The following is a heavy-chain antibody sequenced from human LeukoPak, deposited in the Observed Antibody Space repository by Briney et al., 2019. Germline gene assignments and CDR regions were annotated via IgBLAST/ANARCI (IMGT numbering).Heavy chain of an antibody. V-gene: IGHV4-59*01. Sequence: PSETLSLTCTVSGGSISPYYWSWIRQSPQKGLEWIGYISYSGSTNYNPSLKSRVTMSLGTSNNQFSLRLSSVTAADTAVYYCARSQQLVGTWDSWGQGTLVTVSS. CDR1: GGSISPYY. D-gene: IGHD6-6*01. CDR3: ARSQQLVGTWDS. CDR2: ISYSGST. J-gene: IGHJ5*01.